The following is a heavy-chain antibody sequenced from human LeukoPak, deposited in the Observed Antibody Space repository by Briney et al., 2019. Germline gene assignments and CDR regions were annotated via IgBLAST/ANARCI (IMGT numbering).Heavy chain of an antibody. Sequence: QPGRSLRLSCAASGFTLSSYAMHWVRQAPGKGLEWVAVISYDGSNEYYADSVRGRFTISRDNSKNTLYLQMNSLRAEDTAVYYCARDTDYYDSSYYFDYWGQGTLVTVSS. V-gene: IGHV3-30-3*01. CDR1: GFTLSSYA. CDR3: ARDTDYYDSSYYFDY. CDR2: ISYDGSNE. J-gene: IGHJ4*02. D-gene: IGHD3-22*01.